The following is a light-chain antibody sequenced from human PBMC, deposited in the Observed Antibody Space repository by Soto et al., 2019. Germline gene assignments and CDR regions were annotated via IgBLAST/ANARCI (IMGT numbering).Light chain of an antibody. V-gene: IGLV2-14*01. J-gene: IGLJ1*01. CDR2: EVS. CDR3: TSYTGSITPV. CDR1: SSDVGGYNY. Sequence: ALTPASSGSGAPGQAITIACTGTSSDVGGYNYVSWYQQHPGKAPKLMIYEVSNRPSGVSDRFSGSKSGNTASLTISGLQAEDEADYYCTSYTGSITPVFGTGTKVTVL.